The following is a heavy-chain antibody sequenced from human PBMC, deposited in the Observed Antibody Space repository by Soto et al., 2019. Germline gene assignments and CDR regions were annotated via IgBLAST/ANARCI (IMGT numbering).Heavy chain of an antibody. J-gene: IGHJ5*02. CDR3: ARFSMRNNWFDP. V-gene: IGHV4-31*03. CDR1: GGSISSGGYY. CDR2: IYYSGST. Sequence: SETLSLTCTVSGGSISSGGYYWSWIRQYPGKGLEWIGYIYYSGSTYYNPSLKSRVTISVDTSKNQFSLKLSSVTAADTAVYYCARFSMRNNWFDPWGQGTLVTVSS.